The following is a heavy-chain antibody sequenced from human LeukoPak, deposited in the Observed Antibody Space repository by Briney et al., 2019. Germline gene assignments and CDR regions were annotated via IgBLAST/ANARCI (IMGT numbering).Heavy chain of an antibody. J-gene: IGHJ4*02. CDR2: INLNSGDT. CDR1: GDTFSGYY. V-gene: IGHV1-2*02. CDR3: ARDPAAGPDTAFDY. Sequence: GASVKVSCKASGDTFSGYYMHWVRQAPGQGLEWMGWINLNSGDTRYPQRFQGRVTLTRDTFITTAYMEMSRLRSDDTGIYYCARDPAAGPDTAFDYWGQGTLATVSS. D-gene: IGHD6-13*01.